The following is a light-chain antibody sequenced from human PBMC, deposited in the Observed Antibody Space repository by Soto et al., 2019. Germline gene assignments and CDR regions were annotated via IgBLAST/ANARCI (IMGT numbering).Light chain of an antibody. J-gene: IGLJ1*01. CDR3: SSYTTASTQV. Sequence: QSVLTQPASVSGSPGQSITISCTGTSSDIGYYNYVSWYQQHPGKVPKLIISEVRNRPSGVSDRFSGSKSGNSASLTISGLQTEDEADYYCSSYTTASTQVFGSGTKGTVL. V-gene: IGLV2-14*01. CDR1: SSDIGYYNY. CDR2: EVR.